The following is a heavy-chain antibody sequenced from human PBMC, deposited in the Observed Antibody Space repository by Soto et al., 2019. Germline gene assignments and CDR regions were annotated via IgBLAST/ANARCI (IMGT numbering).Heavy chain of an antibody. Sequence: PSETLSLTCAVSGGSISSINWWSWIRQSPGKGLEWIGEIYHSGSTNYNPSLKSRVTISVDRSKNQFSLKLTSVTAADTAVYYCARKGYYSPFYFDNWGQGTQVTVSS. CDR2: IYHSGST. CDR1: GGSISSINW. D-gene: IGHD3-3*01. CDR3: ARKGYYSPFYFDN. V-gene: IGHV4-4*02. J-gene: IGHJ4*02.